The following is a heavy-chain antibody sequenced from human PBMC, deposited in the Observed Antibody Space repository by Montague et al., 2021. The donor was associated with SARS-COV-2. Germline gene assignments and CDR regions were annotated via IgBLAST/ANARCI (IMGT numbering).Heavy chain of an antibody. Sequence: SETLSLTCAVTGASMSPYNWCWIRQPPGKGLEWIGNLHHSGATNYNPSLESRVTMSVDTSKNQFSLNLISVTAADTAVYFCATSLGGRYYWADYYFDYWGQGILVTVSA. V-gene: IGHV4-59*03. CDR1: GASMSPYN. CDR2: LHHSGAT. D-gene: IGHD3-10*01. CDR3: ATSLGGRYYWADYYFDY. J-gene: IGHJ4*02.